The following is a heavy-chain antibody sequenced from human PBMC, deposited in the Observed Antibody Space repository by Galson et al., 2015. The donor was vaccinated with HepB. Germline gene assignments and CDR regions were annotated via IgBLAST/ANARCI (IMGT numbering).Heavy chain of an antibody. CDR2: ISAYNGNT. CDR3: ARELTIFGVVIVRYDAFDI. V-gene: IGHV1-18*04. D-gene: IGHD3-3*01. CDR1: GYTFTSYG. Sequence: SVKVSCKASGYTFTSYGISWVRQAPGQGLEWMGWISAYNGNTNYAQKLQGRVTMTTDTSTSTAYMELRSLRSDDTAVYYCARELTIFGVVIVRYDAFDIWGQGTMVTVSS. J-gene: IGHJ3*02.